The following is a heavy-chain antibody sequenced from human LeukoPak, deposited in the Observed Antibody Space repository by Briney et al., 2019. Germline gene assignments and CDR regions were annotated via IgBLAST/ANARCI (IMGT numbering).Heavy chain of an antibody. D-gene: IGHD3-16*02. Sequence: GASVKVSCKASGYTFTSYDINWVRQATVQGLEWMGWMNPNSGNTGYAQKFQGRVTMTRNTSISTAYMELSSLRSEDTAVYYCARARRLSYYDYIWGSYRRDDAFDIWGQGTMVTVSS. CDR1: GYTFTSYD. CDR2: MNPNSGNT. V-gene: IGHV1-8*01. CDR3: ARARRLSYYDYIWGSYRRDDAFDI. J-gene: IGHJ3*02.